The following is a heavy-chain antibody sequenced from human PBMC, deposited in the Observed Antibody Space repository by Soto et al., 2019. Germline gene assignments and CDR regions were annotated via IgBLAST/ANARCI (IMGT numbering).Heavy chain of an antibody. CDR2: ISTSGGST. J-gene: IGHJ4*02. CDR1: GFTFSNYA. V-gene: IGHV3-23*01. Sequence: EVQLLESGGGLVQPGGSLRLSCAASGFTFSNYAMSWVRQAPGKGLEWVSTISTSGGSTYSADSVKGRFTISRDNSKNTLVLQMNRLRAEDTAVYYCSRDGLGAYTYGSYYFDYWGQGTLVTVSS. D-gene: IGHD5-18*01. CDR3: SRDGLGAYTYGSYYFDY.